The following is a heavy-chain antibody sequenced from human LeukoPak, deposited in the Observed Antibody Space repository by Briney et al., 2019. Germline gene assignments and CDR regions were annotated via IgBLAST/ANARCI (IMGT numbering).Heavy chain of an antibody. D-gene: IGHD6-6*01. J-gene: IGHJ4*02. V-gene: IGHV5-51*01. CDR3: ARHITTSSTSSHFDS. Sequence: GESLKISCKGSGYYLTNYWMAWVRQMPGKGLEYMGFIYPGENNIRYSPPFQGQVTISADKSINTAYLQRNSLKASDTAMYYCARHITTSSTSSHFDSWGQGTLVTVSS. CDR1: GYYLTNYW. CDR2: IYPGENNI.